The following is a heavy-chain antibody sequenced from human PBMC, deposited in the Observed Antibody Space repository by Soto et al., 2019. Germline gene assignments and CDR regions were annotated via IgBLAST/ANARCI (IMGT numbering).Heavy chain of an antibody. CDR2: ISAHNGNT. CDR1: GYAFTTYG. D-gene: IGHD1-1*01. CDR3: ARGRYGDY. Sequence: QVHLVQSGAVVKKPGASVKVSCKGSGYAFTTYGITWVRQAPEQGLEWMGWISAHNGNTNYAQKLQGRVTVTRDTSTSTAYMELRSLRSDDTAVYYCARGRYGDYWGQGALVTVSS. V-gene: IGHV1-18*01. J-gene: IGHJ4*02.